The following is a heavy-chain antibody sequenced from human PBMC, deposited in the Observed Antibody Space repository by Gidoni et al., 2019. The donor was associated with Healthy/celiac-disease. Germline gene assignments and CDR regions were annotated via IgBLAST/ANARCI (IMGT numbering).Heavy chain of an antibody. CDR1: GFSFSSYS. V-gene: IGHV3-48*02. CDR3: ARDVRSKTYYYGMDV. Sequence: EVQLVESGGGLVQPGGSLSLSCAASGFSFSSYSMNWVRQAPGKGLEWVSYISSSSSTIYYADSVKGRFTISRDNAKNSLYLQMNSLRDEDTAVYYCARDVRSKTYYYGMDVWGQGTTVTVSS. D-gene: IGHD2-8*01. J-gene: IGHJ6*02. CDR2: ISSSSSTI.